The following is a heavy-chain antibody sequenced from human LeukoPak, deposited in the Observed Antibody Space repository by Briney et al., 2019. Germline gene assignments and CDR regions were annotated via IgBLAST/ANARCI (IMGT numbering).Heavy chain of an antibody. J-gene: IGHJ6*03. Sequence: GGSLRLSCAASGFTFSSYAMTWVRQAPGKGLEWVSAISGSGDYTYYADSVKGRFTISRDNSKNTLYLQMNSLRAEDTAVYYCAKGGQGYYYYYMDVWGKGTTVTVSS. CDR3: AKGGQGYYYYYMDV. CDR2: ISGSGDYT. CDR1: GFTFSSYA. D-gene: IGHD3-16*01. V-gene: IGHV3-23*01.